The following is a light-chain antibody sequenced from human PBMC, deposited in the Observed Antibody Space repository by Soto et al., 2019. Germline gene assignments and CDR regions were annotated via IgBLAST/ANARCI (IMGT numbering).Light chain of an antibody. V-gene: IGKV3-20*01. CDR2: GAS. CDR1: QYVTNNY. CDR3: QHYVSPPST. Sequence: VLTQSPGTLSLSPGERATLSCRASQYVTNNYLAWYQQKPGQAPRLLIYGASSRATGSPDRFSGSGSWTDFTRTIRSLDPKEFAVYYCQHYVSPPSTFGGGTKVEIK. J-gene: IGKJ4*01.